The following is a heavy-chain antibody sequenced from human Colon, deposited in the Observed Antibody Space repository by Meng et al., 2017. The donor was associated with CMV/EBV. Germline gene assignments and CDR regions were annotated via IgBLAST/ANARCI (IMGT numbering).Heavy chain of an antibody. CDR1: GFTLTNYF. CDR2: INPNGIAA. Sequence: VSCKASGFTLTNYFMNWVRQAPGQGLEYMGNINPNGIAASYAQRFRGRFTMTRETSTSTVYMELSGLRSEDTAVYYCARESTMVTDYWGQGTLVTVSS. D-gene: IGHD4/OR15-4a*01. V-gene: IGHV1-46*01. CDR3: ARESTMVTDY. J-gene: IGHJ4*02.